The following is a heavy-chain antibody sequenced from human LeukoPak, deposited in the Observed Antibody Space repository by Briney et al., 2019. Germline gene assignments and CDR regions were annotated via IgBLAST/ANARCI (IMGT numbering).Heavy chain of an antibody. J-gene: IGHJ3*02. CDR3: ARDRSIEDAFDI. CDR1: GFIFSSYW. CDR2: INSDGSST. D-gene: IGHD3-3*02. Sequence: GGSLRLSCAASGFIFSSYWMHWVRQAPGKGLVWVSRINSDGSSTTYADSVKGRFAISRDNAKNTLFLQMNSLSPEDTAVYYCARDRSIEDAFDIWGQGTMVTVSS. V-gene: IGHV3-74*03.